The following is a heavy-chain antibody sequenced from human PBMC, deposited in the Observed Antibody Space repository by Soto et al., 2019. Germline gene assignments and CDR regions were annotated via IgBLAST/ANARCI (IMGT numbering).Heavy chain of an antibody. V-gene: IGHV3-7*03. J-gene: IGHJ4*02. CDR2: IKQDGSEK. D-gene: IGHD6-6*01. Sequence: GGSLRLSCAASGFTFSSYWMSWVRQAPGKGLEWVANIKQDGSEKYYVDSVKGRFTISRDNAKNSLYLQMNSLRTEDTALYYCAKERRDSSSYYFDYWGQGTLVTVSS. CDR3: AKERRDSSSYYFDY. CDR1: GFTFSSYW.